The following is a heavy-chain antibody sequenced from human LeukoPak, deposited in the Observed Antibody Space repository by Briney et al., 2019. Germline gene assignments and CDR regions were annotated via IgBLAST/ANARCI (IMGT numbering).Heavy chain of an antibody. V-gene: IGHV4-59*01. D-gene: IGHD5-12*01. Sequence: PSETLSLTCTVSGGSISSSYWSWIRQPPGKGQEWIGFFHYSASTSYNPSLQSRVAISADTSKNQFSLDLRSVTAADTAVYYCVSTGGGSGGHWGQGTLVTVSS. CDR2: FHYSAST. CDR3: VSTGGGSGGH. CDR1: GGSISSSY. J-gene: IGHJ4*02.